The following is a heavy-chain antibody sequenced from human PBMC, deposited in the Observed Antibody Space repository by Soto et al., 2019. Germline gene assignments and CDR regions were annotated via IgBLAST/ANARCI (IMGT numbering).Heavy chain of an antibody. D-gene: IGHD1-1*01. J-gene: IGHJ4*02. Sequence: GASVKVSCKASGGTFSSYAISWVRQAPGQVLEWMGGIIPIFGTANYAQKFQGRVTITADESTSTAYMELSSLRSEDTAWYYCARDNSGRETYYFDYWGQGTLVTVSS. CDR2: IIPIFGTA. CDR1: GGTFSSYA. V-gene: IGHV1-69*13. CDR3: ARDNSGRETYYFDY.